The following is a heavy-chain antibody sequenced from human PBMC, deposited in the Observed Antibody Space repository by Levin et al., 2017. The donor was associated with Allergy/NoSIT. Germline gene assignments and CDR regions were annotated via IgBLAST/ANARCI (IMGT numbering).Heavy chain of an antibody. V-gene: IGHV4-61*08. CDR1: GASTSRGGSY. D-gene: IGHD3-16*01. Sequence: RASETLSLTCSVSGASTSRGGSYWNWIRQTPGKGLEWIGYINHSGSTKYNPSLKSRVTISLDKSKNQFSLLLTSVTAADTAVYYCARDTGGWYFDRWGQGTLVTVSS. CDR3: ARDTGGWYFDR. J-gene: IGHJ5*02. CDR2: INHSGST.